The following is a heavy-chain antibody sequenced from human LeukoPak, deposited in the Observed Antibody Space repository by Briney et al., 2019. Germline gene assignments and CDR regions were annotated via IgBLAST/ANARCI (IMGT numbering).Heavy chain of an antibody. CDR1: GGSFSGYY. Sequence: SETLSLTCAVYGGSFSGYYWSWIRQPPGKGLEWIGEINHSGSTNYNPSLKSRVTISVDTSKNQFSLKLSSVTAADTAVYYCARLRGSSWPIDYWGQGTLFTVSS. CDR3: ARLRGSSWPIDY. D-gene: IGHD6-13*01. CDR2: INHSGST. V-gene: IGHV4-34*01. J-gene: IGHJ4*02.